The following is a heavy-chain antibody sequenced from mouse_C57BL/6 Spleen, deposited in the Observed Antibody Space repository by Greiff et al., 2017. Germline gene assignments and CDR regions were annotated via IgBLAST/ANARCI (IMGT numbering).Heavy chain of an antibody. J-gene: IGHJ3*01. CDR1: GFTFSDYG. D-gene: IGHD1-1*02. V-gene: IGHV5-15*04. CDR3: AREEGYGSPWFAY. CDR2: ISNLAYSI. Sequence: EVKVEESGGGLVQPGGSLKLSCAASGFTFSDYGMAWVRQAPRKGPEWVAFISNLAYSIYYADTVTGRFTISRENAKNTLYLEMSSLRSEDTAMYDCAREEGYGSPWFAYWGQGTLVTVSA.